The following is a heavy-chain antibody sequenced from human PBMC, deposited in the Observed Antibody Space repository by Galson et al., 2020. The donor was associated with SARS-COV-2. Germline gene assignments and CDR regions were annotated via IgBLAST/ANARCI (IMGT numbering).Heavy chain of an antibody. CDR1: GFNFGTYA. CDR2: ICHDGACT. J-gene: IGHJ1*01. Sequence: GESLKISCAASGFNFGTYAMAWVRQAPGKGLEWLSNICHDGACTYYADSVRGRFTISRDNSKNIQFLQMNSLRVEDTAKYYCAKEGGTGWATDFFPHWGQGALVTVSS. V-gene: IGHV3-23*01. D-gene: IGHD6-19*01. CDR3: AKEGGTGWATDFFPH.